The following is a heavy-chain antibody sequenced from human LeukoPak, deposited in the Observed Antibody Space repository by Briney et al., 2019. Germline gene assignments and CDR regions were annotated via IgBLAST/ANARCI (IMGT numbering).Heavy chain of an antibody. V-gene: IGHV3-33*06. CDR1: GFTFRSYG. J-gene: IGHJ4*02. CDR3: AEVATIGC. D-gene: IGHD5-12*01. Sequence: QPGRSLRLSCAASGFTFRSYGMHWVRQAPGKGLEWVARIWYDGSNTYYEASVKGRFTISRDNSKNTLYLQMNSLRAEDTAVYYCAEVATIGCWGQGTLVTVSS. CDR2: IWYDGSNT.